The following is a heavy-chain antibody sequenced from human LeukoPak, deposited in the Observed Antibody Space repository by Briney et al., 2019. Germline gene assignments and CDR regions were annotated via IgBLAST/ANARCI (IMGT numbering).Heavy chain of an antibody. CDR2: MYLSGTT. J-gene: IGHJ2*01. CDR1: GDSINSLDL. Sequence: SGTLSLTCTVSGDSINSLDLWSWVRQPPGKGLEWIGEMYLSGTTHSNPSVKSRVTISIDKSKNQFFLNLSSVTAADTAVYYCARAVGLRYFDWLQRLGWYFDLWGRGTLVTVSS. D-gene: IGHD3-9*01. CDR3: ARAVGLRYFDWLQRLGWYFDL. V-gene: IGHV4-4*02.